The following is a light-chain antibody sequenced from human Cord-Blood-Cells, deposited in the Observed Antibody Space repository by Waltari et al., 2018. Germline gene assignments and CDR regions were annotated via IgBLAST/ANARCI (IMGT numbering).Light chain of an antibody. CDR1: QRVSSY. Sequence: IVLPQSPATLYLSPGERATLSGRASQRVSSYLDWYPQKPGQAPRLLIYDSSNRATGIPARFSGSGSGTDFALTISSLEPEGFAVYYCQQRSTFGGGTKVEIK. J-gene: IGKJ4*01. CDR2: DSS. CDR3: QQRST. V-gene: IGKV3-11*01.